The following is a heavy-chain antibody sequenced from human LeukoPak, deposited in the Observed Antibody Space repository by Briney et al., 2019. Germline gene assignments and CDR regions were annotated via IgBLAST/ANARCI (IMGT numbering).Heavy chain of an antibody. Sequence: SETLSLTCAVYGGSFSGYYWSWIRQPPGKGLEWIGEINHSGSTNYNPSLKSRVTISVDTSKNQFSLKLSSVTAADTAVYYCERGKVLYYDFWSGYQSPYGMDVWGQGTTVTVSS. CDR2: INHSGST. CDR3: ERGKVLYYDFWSGYQSPYGMDV. D-gene: IGHD3-3*01. J-gene: IGHJ6*02. CDR1: GGSFSGYY. V-gene: IGHV4-34*01.